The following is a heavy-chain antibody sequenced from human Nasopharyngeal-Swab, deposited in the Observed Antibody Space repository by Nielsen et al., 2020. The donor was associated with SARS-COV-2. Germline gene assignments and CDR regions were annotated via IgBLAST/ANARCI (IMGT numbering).Heavy chain of an antibody. CDR3: ARGGWRRREEGDSYYYMDV. Sequence: SVKVSCKASGGTFSSYAISWVRQAPGQRLEWMGGIIPIIDVAKYRQKFQGRVAITADKSTSTAYMELRSLRSDDTGVYYCARGGWRRREEGDSYYYMDVWGKGTTGTVSS. CDR1: GGTFSSYA. J-gene: IGHJ6*03. V-gene: IGHV1-69*10. CDR2: IIPIIDVA. D-gene: IGHD1-26*01.